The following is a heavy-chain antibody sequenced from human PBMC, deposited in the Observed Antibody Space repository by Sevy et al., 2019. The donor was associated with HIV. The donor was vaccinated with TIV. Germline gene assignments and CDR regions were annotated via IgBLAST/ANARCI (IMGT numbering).Heavy chain of an antibody. D-gene: IGHD2-8*01. CDR3: AREGCTKPHDY. CDR1: GFTFSKYS. Sequence: GGSLRLSCAASGFTFSKYSMSWVRQPPGKGLEWVSTLSFGCGEINYADSVKGRFTISRDNSKISVYLQMNYLRPEVTAVYYCAREGCTKPHDYWGQGTLVTVSS. J-gene: IGHJ4*02. CDR2: LSFGCGEI. V-gene: IGHV3-23*01.